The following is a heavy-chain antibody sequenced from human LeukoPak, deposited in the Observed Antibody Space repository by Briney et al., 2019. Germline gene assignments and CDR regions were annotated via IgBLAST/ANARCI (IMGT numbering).Heavy chain of an antibody. CDR2: MYTSGST. CDR1: GGSISSGSYY. V-gene: IGHV4-61*02. CDR3: VRDGRVVGAQGF. D-gene: IGHD1-26*01. Sequence: PSETLSLTCTVSGGSISSGSYYWSWIRQPAGQGLEYIGRMYTSGSTNYNPSLKSRATISVDTSKNQFSLNLSSVTAADTAVYYCVRDGRVVGAQGFWGQGTLVTVSS. J-gene: IGHJ4*02.